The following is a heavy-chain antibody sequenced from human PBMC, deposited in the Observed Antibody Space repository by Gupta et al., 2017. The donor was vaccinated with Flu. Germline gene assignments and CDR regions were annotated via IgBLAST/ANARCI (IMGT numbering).Heavy chain of an antibody. CDR1: GSTFRTYS. CDR2: ISSSSSYI. CDR3: ATLGGLYSSGWYTFDY. D-gene: IGHD6-19*01. V-gene: IGHV3-21*01. J-gene: IGHJ4*02. Sequence: EVQLVESGGGLVKPGGSLRLSCAASGSTFRTYSMNWFRQAPGKGLEWVSSISSSSSYIYYAVSVKGRFTISRDNAKNSLYLQMNSLRAEDTAVYYCATLGGLYSSGWYTFDYWGQGTLVTVPS.